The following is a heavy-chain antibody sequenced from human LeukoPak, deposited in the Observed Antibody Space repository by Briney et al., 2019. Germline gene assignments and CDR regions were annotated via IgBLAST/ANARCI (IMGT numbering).Heavy chain of an antibody. CDR1: GGSISSYY. J-gene: IGHJ4*02. CDR3: ARVNSYGSAFDY. CDR2: IYYSGST. D-gene: IGHD5-18*01. Sequence: SETLSLTCTVSGGSISSYYWSWIRQPPGKGLEWIGYIYYSGSTNYNPSLKSRVTTSVDTSKNQFSLKLSSVTAADTAVYYCARVNSYGSAFDYWGQGTLVTVSS. V-gene: IGHV4-59*01.